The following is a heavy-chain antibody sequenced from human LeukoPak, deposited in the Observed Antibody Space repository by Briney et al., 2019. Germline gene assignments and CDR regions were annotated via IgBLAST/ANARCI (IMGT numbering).Heavy chain of an antibody. D-gene: IGHD2-2*01. V-gene: IGHV3-15*01. J-gene: IGHJ4*02. CDR2: IRKATEGGAT. CDR3: ASAMWGGQCTCPDY. CDR1: GFTFSNVW. Sequence: GGSLRLSCAASGFTFSNVWMGWFRQAPGKGLEWVGRIRKATEGGATDYAAPVQGRFTISRDDSSNTLYLQMNSLKTEDTAVYFCASAMWGGQCTCPDYWGQGTLVTVSS.